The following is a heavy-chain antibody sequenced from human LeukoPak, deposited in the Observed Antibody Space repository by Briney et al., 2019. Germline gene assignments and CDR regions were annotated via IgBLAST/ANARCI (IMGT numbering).Heavy chain of an antibody. J-gene: IGHJ6*04. V-gene: IGHV4-59*12. CDR2: IYYSGST. CDR1: GGSISSYY. CDR3: ARGPKVRGRYGMDV. D-gene: IGHD3-10*01. Sequence: SETLSLTCTVSGGSISSYYWSWIRQPPGKGLEWIGYIYYSGSTNYNPSLKSRVSISVDTSKNQFSLKLSSVTAADTAVYYCARGPKVRGRYGMDVWGKGTTVTVSS.